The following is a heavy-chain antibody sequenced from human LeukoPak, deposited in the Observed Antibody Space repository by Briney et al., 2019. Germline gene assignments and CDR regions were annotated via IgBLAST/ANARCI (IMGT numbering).Heavy chain of an antibody. D-gene: IGHD5-18*01. J-gene: IGHJ4*02. Sequence: GGSLRLSCEASGFTFGSYAMYWVRQAPGKGLEWVAGIFGSGGSPHYADSVKGRFTISRDNSQNTVYLHINSLRAEDTAVYYCGKTTIGYSSGQKPAWPVDYWGQGTLVTVSS. CDR3: GKTTIGYSSGQKPAWPVDY. CDR2: IFGSGGSP. V-gene: IGHV3-23*01. CDR1: GFTFGSYA.